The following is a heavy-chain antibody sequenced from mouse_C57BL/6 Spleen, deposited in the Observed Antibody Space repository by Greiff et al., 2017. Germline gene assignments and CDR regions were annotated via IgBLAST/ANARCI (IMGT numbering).Heavy chain of an antibody. Sequence: EVQLQQSGPVLVKPGASVKMSCKASGYTFTDYYMNWVKQSPGKSLEWIGVINPDNGGTSYNQKFKGKATLTVDKSSSTAYMELNSLTSEDSAVYYCARTGSSPYAMEYWGQGTSVTVAS. J-gene: IGHJ4*01. CDR1: GYTFTDYY. V-gene: IGHV1-19*01. CDR3: ARTGSSPYAMEY. D-gene: IGHD1-1*01. CDR2: INPDNGGT.